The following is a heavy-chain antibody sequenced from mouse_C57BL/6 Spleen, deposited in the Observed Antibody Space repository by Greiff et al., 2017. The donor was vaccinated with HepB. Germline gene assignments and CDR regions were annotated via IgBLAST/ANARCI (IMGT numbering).Heavy chain of an antibody. CDR2: ISSGGSYT. Sequence: EVKLVESGGDLVKPGGSLKLSCAASGFTFSSYGMSWVRQTPEKRLEWVATISSGGSYTYYPDSVKGRFTISRDNAKNTLYLHMSSLKSEDTAMYYCARLDYYGSSPDYWGQGTTLTVSS. D-gene: IGHD1-1*01. CDR1: GFTFSSYG. J-gene: IGHJ2*01. CDR3: ARLDYYGSSPDY. V-gene: IGHV5-6*02.